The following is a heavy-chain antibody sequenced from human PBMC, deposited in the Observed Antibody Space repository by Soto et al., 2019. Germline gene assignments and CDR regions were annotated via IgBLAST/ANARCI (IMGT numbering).Heavy chain of an antibody. V-gene: IGHV3-53*01. CDR1: GFTVSSNY. CDR3: AREVRVRYFAWFDP. J-gene: IGHJ5*02. CDR2: IYSGGST. D-gene: IGHD3-9*01. Sequence: EVQLVESGGGLIQPGGSLRLSCAASGFTVSSNYMSWVRQAPGKGLEWVSVIYSGGSTYYADSVKGRFTISRDNSKNTLYLQMNRLRAEDTAVDYCAREVRVRYFAWFDPWGQGTLVTVSS.